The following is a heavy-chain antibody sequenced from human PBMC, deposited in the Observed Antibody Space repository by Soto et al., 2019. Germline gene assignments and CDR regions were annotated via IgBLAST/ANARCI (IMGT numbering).Heavy chain of an antibody. CDR2: ISYDGSDQ. J-gene: IGHJ4*02. D-gene: IGHD3-10*01. V-gene: IGHV3-30*18. CDR1: GFTFSSYG. CDR3: ANDTGADY. Sequence: QVQLVESGGGVVQPGRSLRLSCAASGFTFSSYGMYWVRQAPGKGLEWVARISYDGSDQFYGDSVKGRFTISRDNSKNTLYRQMNSLRSEATAVSYCANDTGADYWGQGTVVTVSA.